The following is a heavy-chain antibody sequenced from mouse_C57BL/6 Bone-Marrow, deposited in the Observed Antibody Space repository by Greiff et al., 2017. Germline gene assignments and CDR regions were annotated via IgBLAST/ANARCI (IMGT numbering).Heavy chain of an antibody. CDR2: IDPETGDT. D-gene: IGHD2-1*01. CDR1: GYTFTDYG. V-gene: IGHV1-15*01. Sequence: VQLQESGAELVRPGASVTLSCKASGYTFTDYGMHWVKQTPVHGLEWIGAIDPETGDTAYNQKFKGKATLTADKSSSTAYMQLRSLTSEDSAVYYCTRDRGNSGFCSYCFDYWGQGTTRTVAS. CDR3: TRDRGNSGFCSYCFDY. J-gene: IGHJ2*01.